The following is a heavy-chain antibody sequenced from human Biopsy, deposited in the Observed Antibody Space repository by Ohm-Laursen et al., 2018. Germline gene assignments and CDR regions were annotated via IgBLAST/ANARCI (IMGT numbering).Heavy chain of an antibody. Sequence: GASVKVSCKASGYTFTSYYLHWVRQAPGQGLEWMGRINPNNDNTAYAQKFQGRITMTKDTSTSTVYMDLGSLTFDDSAVYYCARGPRGLVVITTTALYFDYWGQGNLVTVSS. J-gene: IGHJ4*02. D-gene: IGHD3-22*01. CDR3: ARGPRGLVVITTTALYFDY. CDR1: GYTFTSYY. V-gene: IGHV1-46*01. CDR2: INPNNDNT.